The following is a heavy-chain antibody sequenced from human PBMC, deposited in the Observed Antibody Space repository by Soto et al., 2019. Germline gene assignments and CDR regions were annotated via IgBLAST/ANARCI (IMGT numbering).Heavy chain of an antibody. V-gene: IGHV4-59*12. CDR1: GGSISSYY. Sequence: SETLSLTCTVSGGSISSYYWTWIRQPPGKGLEWIGYIYYSGSTNYNPSLKSRVTISVDTSKNQFSLKLSSVTAADTAVYYCARGPMVRGGAGYFGYYYYYYGMDVWGQGTTVTVSS. J-gene: IGHJ6*02. CDR2: IYYSGST. CDR3: ARGPMVRGGAGYFGYYYYYYGMDV. D-gene: IGHD3-10*01.